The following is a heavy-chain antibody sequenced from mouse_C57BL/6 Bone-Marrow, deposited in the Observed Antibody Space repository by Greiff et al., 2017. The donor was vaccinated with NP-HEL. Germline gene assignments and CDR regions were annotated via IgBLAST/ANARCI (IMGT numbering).Heavy chain of an antibody. V-gene: IGHV1-55*01. CDR3: ASPSYYGSSPYAMDY. CDR2: IYPGSGST. J-gene: IGHJ4*01. D-gene: IGHD1-1*01. CDR1: GYTFTSYW. Sequence: QVQLKQSGAELVKPGASVKMSCKASGYTFTSYWITWVKQRPGQGLEWIGDIYPGSGSTNYNEKFKSKATLTVDTSSSTAYMQLSSLTSEDSAVYYCASPSYYGSSPYAMDYWGQGTSVTVSS.